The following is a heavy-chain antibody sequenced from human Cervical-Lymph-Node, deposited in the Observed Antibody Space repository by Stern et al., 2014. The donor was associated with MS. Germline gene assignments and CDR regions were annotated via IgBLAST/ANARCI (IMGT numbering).Heavy chain of an antibody. V-gene: IGHV3-30*18. CDR3: AKDSAPYSGSYFDY. Sequence: VQLVESGGGVVQPGRSLRLSCAASGFTFSSYGMHWVRQAPGKGLEWVAVISYDGSNKYYADSVKGRFTISRDNSKNTLYLQMNSLRAEDTAVYYCAKDSAPYSGSYFDYWGQGTLVTVSS. J-gene: IGHJ4*02. CDR1: GFTFSSYG. CDR2: ISYDGSNK. D-gene: IGHD1-26*01.